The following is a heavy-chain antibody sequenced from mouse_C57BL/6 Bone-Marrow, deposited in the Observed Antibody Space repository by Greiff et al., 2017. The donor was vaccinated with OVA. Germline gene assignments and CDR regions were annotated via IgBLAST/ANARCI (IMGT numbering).Heavy chain of an antibody. CDR3: ARHEERVPDYYGSSPLDGFDY. Sequence: QVQLKQSGAELVKPGASVKLSCKASGYTFTEYTIHWVKQRSGQGLEWIGWFYPGSGSIKYNEKFKDKATLTADKSSSTVYMELSRLTSEDSAVYFCARHEERVPDYYGSSPLDGFDYWGQGTTLTVSS. D-gene: IGHD1-1*01. CDR1: GYTFTEYT. CDR2: FYPGSGSI. J-gene: IGHJ2*01. V-gene: IGHV1-62-2*01.